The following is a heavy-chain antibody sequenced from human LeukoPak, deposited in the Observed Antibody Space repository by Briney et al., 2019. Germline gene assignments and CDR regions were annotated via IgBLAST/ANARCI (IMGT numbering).Heavy chain of an antibody. Sequence: ASVKVSCKASGYTFTGYYMHWVRQAPGQGLEWMGLINPNSGGTNYAQKFQGRVTMTRDTSISTAYMELSRLRSDDTAVYYCASGGSYGYRGSPYYFDYWGKGTLVTVSS. CDR2: INPNSGGT. V-gene: IGHV1-2*02. CDR3: ASGGSYGYRGSPYYFDY. D-gene: IGHD5-18*01. CDR1: GYTFTGYY. J-gene: IGHJ4*02.